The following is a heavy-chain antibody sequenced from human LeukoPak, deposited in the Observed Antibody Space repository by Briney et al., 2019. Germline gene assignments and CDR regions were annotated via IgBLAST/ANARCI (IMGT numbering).Heavy chain of an antibody. CDR3: ASTAMVRGVLSKTNWFDP. D-gene: IGHD3-10*01. J-gene: IGHJ5*02. CDR2: INHSGST. CDR1: GGSFSGYY. Sequence: SETLSLTCAVYGGSFSGYYWSWIRQPPGKGLEWIGEINHSGSTNYNPSLKSRVTISVDTSKNQFSLKLSSVTAADTAVYYCASTAMVRGVLSKTNWFDPWGQGTLVTVSS. V-gene: IGHV4-34*01.